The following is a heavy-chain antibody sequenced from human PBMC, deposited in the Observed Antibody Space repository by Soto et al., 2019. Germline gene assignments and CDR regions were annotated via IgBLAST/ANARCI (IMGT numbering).Heavy chain of an antibody. CDR2: VYYTGTT. Sequence: QVQLQESGPGLLKPSETLSLTCTVSGGSISSYFYIWVRQPPGKGLEWIGSVYYTGTTDYNPSLKRRVTISVETSKTQFSVNLRSVTAADTAVYYCARDLAAVPRAFDYWGRGTLVTVSS. D-gene: IGHD6-13*01. V-gene: IGHV4-59*01. CDR1: GGSISSYF. CDR3: ARDLAAVPRAFDY. J-gene: IGHJ4*02.